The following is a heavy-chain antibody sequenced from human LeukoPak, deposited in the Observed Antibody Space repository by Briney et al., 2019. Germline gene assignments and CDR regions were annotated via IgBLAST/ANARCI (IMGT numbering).Heavy chain of an antibody. CDR1: GYTFTGYY. V-gene: IGHV1-2*02. CDR3: ARDGIAAAGTRNWFDP. D-gene: IGHD6-13*01. Sequence: ASVKVSCKASGYTFTGYYMHWVRQAPGQGLDWMGWINPNSGGTNYAQKFQGRVTMTRDTSISTAYMELSRLRSHDTAVYYCARDGIAAAGTRNWFDPWGQGTLVTVSS. CDR2: INPNSGGT. J-gene: IGHJ5*02.